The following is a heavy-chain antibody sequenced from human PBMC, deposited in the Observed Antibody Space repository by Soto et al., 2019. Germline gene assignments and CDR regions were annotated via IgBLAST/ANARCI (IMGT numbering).Heavy chain of an antibody. Sequence: PSETLSLTCAVSGYSISSGLYWGWIRQPPGKGLEWIGTIYRGGITYYNPSLKSRVTISIDTSKNHFSLRLSSVTATDTAVYFCAIANPDCFDPWGQGTLVTVSS. CDR3: AIANPDCFDP. CDR1: GYSISSGLY. D-gene: IGHD2-21*01. CDR2: IYRGGIT. J-gene: IGHJ5*02. V-gene: IGHV4-38-2*01.